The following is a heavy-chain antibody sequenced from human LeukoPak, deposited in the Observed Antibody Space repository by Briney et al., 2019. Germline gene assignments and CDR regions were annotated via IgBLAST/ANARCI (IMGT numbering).Heavy chain of an antibody. CDR1: GGSISSYY. V-gene: IGHV4-59*01. CDR3: ARGSSTSFLSFDY. J-gene: IGHJ4*02. D-gene: IGHD2-2*01. CDR2: IYYSGST. Sequence: PSETLSLTCTVSGGSISSYYWSWIRQPPGKGLEWIGYIYYSGSTNYNPSLKSRVTITVDTSKNQFSLKLSSVTAADTAVYYCARGSSTSFLSFDYWGQGTLVTVSS.